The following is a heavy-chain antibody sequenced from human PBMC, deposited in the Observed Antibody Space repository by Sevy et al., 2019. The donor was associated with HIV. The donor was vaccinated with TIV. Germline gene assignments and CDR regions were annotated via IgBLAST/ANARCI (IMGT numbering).Heavy chain of an antibody. CDR2: INSDGSST. D-gene: IGHD1-26*01. CDR1: GFTFSSNW. Sequence: GGSLRLSCAASGFTFSSNWLHWVRQAPGKGLVWVSRINSDGSSTTYADSVKGRFTISRDNAKNTLYLQMNSLRAEDTAVYYSVKSVGVSRGFDYWGQGTLVTVSS. J-gene: IGHJ4*02. V-gene: IGHV3-74*03. CDR3: VKSVGVSRGFDY.